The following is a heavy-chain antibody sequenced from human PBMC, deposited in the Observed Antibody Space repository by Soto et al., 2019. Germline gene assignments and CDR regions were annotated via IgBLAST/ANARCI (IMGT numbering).Heavy chain of an antibody. V-gene: IGHV3-53*01. CDR2: IYSGGST. D-gene: IGHD6-6*01. CDR1: GFTVSSNY. CDR3: ERDSSSSPVS. Sequence: PXGSLRFSCAASGFTVSSNYMSWVRQAPGKGLEWVSVIYSGGSTYYADSVKGRFTISRDNSKNTLYLQMNSLRAEDTAVYYCERDSSSSPVSWGQGTLVTVSS. J-gene: IGHJ4*02.